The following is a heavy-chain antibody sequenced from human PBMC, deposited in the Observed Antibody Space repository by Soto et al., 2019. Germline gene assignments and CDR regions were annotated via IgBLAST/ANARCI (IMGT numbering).Heavy chain of an antibody. CDR1: GFTFSGSA. CDR2: IRSKANSYAT. D-gene: IGHD4-17*01. CDR3: TRRHYGDYVRPFFEY. V-gene: IGHV3-73*01. J-gene: IGHJ4*02. Sequence: EVQLVESGGGLVQPGGSLKLSCVASGFTFSGSAMHWVRQASGKGLEWVGRIRSKANSYATAYAASVKGRFTVSRDDSKNTAYLQMNSLKTEDTAVYYCTRRHYGDYVRPFFEYRGQGTLVTVSS.